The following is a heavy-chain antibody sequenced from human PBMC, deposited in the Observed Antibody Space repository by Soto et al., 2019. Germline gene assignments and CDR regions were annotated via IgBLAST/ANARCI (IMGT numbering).Heavy chain of an antibody. V-gene: IGHV3-9*01. CDR1: GFTFDNYA. D-gene: IGHD3-10*01. CDR3: VKAHGLGSYYNWLES. J-gene: IGHJ5*01. CDR2: ISWNSDTI. Sequence: EVQLVESGGGLIQPGRSLRLSCAASGFTFDNYAIHWVRQAPGKSLEWVSGISWNSDTIGYADSVKGRFTISRDNAKNSVYLLMNSLRPEDTALYYCVKAHGLGSYYNWLESWGQGTLVIVSP.